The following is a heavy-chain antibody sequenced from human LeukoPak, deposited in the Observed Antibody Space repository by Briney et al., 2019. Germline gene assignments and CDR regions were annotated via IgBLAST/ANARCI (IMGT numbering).Heavy chain of an antibody. CDR3: AKTFTSYYYDSSGYCFDD. D-gene: IGHD3-22*01. V-gene: IGHV3-23*01. CDR1: GFTFSSYA. CDR2: ISGRGGST. J-gene: IGHJ4*02. Sequence: PGGSLRLSCAASGFTFSSYAMSWVRQAPGKGLEWVSAISGRGGSTYYADSVKGRFTISRDNSKNTLYLQMNSLRAEDTAVYYCAKTFTSYYYDSSGYCFDDWGQGTLVTVSS.